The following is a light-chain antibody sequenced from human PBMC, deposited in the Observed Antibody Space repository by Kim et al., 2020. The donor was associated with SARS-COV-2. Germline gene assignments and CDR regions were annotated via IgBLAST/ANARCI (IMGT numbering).Light chain of an antibody. CDR2: DNN. J-gene: IGLJ3*02. CDR1: NSNIGHNY. Sequence: QSVLTQPPSVSAAPGQKVTISCSGSNSNIGHNYVSWYQQLPGTAPKLLIYDNNKRPSGIPDRFSGSKSGTSATLAITGLQTGDEADYYCGTWDSRLSAVVFGGGTQLTV. CDR3: GTWDSRLSAVV. V-gene: IGLV1-51*01.